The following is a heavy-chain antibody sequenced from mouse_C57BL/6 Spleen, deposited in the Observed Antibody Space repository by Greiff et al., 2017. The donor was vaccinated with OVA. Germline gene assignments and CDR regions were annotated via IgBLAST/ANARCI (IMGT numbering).Heavy chain of an antibody. CDR1: GFSLTSYG. D-gene: IGHD2-5*01. CDR2: IWSGGST. CDR3: ARNFYYSNYPWYFDV. Sequence: QVQLKQSGPGLVQPSQSLSITCTVSGFSLTSYGVHWVRQSPGKGLEWLGVIWSGGSTDYNAAFISRLSISKDNSKSQVFFKMNSLQADDTAIYYCARNFYYSNYPWYFDVWGTGTTVTVSS. J-gene: IGHJ1*03. V-gene: IGHV2-2*01.